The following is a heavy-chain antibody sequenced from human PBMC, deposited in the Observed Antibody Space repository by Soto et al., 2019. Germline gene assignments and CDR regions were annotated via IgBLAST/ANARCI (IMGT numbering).Heavy chain of an antibody. CDR3: ARGEEEGADSFDY. CDR1: GFTVSSYA. CDR2: ISYDGSNK. V-gene: IGHV3-30-3*01. Sequence: QVQLVESGGGVVQPGRSLRLSCAASGFTVSSYAMHWVRQAPGKGLVWVAVISYDGSNKYYADSVKGRFTISRDNSKYTLYLQMNSLRAEDTAVYYCARGEEEGADSFDYWGQGTLVTVS. J-gene: IGHJ4*02.